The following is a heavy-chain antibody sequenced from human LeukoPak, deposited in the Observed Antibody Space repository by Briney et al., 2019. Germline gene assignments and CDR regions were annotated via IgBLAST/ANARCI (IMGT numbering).Heavy chain of an antibody. V-gene: IGHV1-69*05. CDR2: IIPIFGTA. D-gene: IGHD6-6*01. J-gene: IGHJ4*02. Sequence: SVKVSCKASGYTFTSYYMHWVRQAPGQGLEWMGGIIPIFGTANYAQKFQGRVTITTDESTSTAYMELSSLRSEDTAVYYCARVAGGIAARWGQGTLVTVSS. CDR3: ARVAGGIAAR. CDR1: GYTFTSYY.